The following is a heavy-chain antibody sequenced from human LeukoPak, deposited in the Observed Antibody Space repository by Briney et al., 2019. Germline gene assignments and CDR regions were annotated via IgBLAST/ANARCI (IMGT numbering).Heavy chain of an antibody. CDR3: ARDALGDQYYYDSSGYWFCMDV. D-gene: IGHD3-22*01. CDR1: GGTFSSYA. CDR2: IIPILGIA. Sequence: GASVKVSCKASGGTFSSYAISWVRQAPGQGLEWMGRIIPILGIANYAQKFQGRVTITADKSTSTAYMELSSLRSEDTAVYYCARDALGDQYYYDSSGYWFCMDVWGQGTTVTVSS. V-gene: IGHV1-69*04. J-gene: IGHJ6*02.